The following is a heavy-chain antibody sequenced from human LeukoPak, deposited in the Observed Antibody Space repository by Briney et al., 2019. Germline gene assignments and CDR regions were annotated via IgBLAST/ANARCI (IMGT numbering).Heavy chain of an antibody. Sequence: ASVKVSCKASGYTVTSYYMHWVRQAPGQGLEWMGLINPTGGSTGYAQKHQGRVTMTTDTSTSTAYMELNSLRSDDTAIYYCARDENYGIFFNVDYWGQGTLVTVSS. CDR2: INPTGGST. CDR3: ARDENYGIFFNVDY. V-gene: IGHV1-46*01. J-gene: IGHJ4*02. CDR1: GYTVTSYY. D-gene: IGHD4-17*01.